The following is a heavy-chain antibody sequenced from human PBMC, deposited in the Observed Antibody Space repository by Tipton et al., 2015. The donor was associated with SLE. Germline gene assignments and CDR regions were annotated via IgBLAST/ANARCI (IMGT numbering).Heavy chain of an antibody. V-gene: IGHV4-34*01. J-gene: IGHJ4*02. D-gene: IGHD3-22*01. CDR3: ARPSDYDSSGYYPFDY. Sequence: TLSLTCAVYGGSFNGYYWSWIRQPPGKGLEWIGEINHSGSTNYNPSLKSRVTVSVDTSKNQFSLKLNSVTAADTAVYYCARPSDYDSSGYYPFDYWGQGTLVTVSS. CDR2: INHSGST. CDR1: GGSFNGYY.